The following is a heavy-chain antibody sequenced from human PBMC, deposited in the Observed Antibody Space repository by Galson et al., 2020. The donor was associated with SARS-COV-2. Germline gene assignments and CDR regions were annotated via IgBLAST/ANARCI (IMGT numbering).Heavy chain of an antibody. CDR3: ARMREVTTVVNGDFDY. J-gene: IGHJ4*02. D-gene: IGHD4-17*01. V-gene: IGHV2-26*01. CDR2: IFSSDGK. CDR1: GFSLSDARMV. Sequence: SGPTLAKPTETLTLTCTVSGFSLSDARMVVSWIRQPPGKALEWLAHIFSSDGKSYSTSLKNRLTISKDTSKSQVVLTLTNVDPVDTATYYCARMREVTTVVNGDFDYWGQGTRVTVSS.